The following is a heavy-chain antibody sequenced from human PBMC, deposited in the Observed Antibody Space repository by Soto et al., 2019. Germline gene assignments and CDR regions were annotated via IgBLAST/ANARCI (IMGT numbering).Heavy chain of an antibody. CDR2: ISYDGSNK. J-gene: IGHJ4*02. CDR1: GFTFSSYG. CDR3: AKGLMDVHPTLYYFDY. D-gene: IGHD2-8*01. Sequence: QVQLVESGGGVVQPGRSLRLSCAASGFTFSSYGMHWVRQAPGKGLEWVAVISYDGSNKYYADSVKGRFTISRDNSKNTLYLQMNSLRAEDTAVYYCAKGLMDVHPTLYYFDYWGQGTLVTVSS. V-gene: IGHV3-30*18.